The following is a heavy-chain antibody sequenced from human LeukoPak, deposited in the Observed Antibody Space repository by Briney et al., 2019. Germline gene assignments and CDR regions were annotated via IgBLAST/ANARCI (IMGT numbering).Heavy chain of an antibody. D-gene: IGHD2-21*02. CDR2: ISRDSDIR. CDR1: GFIFSRDS. V-gene: IGHV3-48*01. Sequence: GGSLRLSCAASGFIFSRDSMNWVRQAPGRGLEWISYISRDSDIRYYADSVRGRFHISRDNARNSLYLQMNSLRADDTAMYYCVRDNPRCCGVVPANIDDLGGQGTLVTVSS. J-gene: IGHJ5*02. CDR3: VRDNPRCCGVVPANIDDL.